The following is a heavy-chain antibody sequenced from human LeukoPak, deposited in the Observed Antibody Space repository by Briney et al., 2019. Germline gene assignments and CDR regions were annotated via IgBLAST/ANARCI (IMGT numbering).Heavy chain of an antibody. J-gene: IGHJ4*02. CDR3: SRGDDIYQQGNF. Sequence: SETLSLTCTVSDDSISTNSYYWTWIRQPPGKGLEWVASFHYSATPYYSPSLSSRISIFVDTSKRQFSLQVRSVTASDTAMYYCSRGDDIYQQGNFWGQGTLVTVSS. CDR1: DDSISTNSYY. CDR2: FHYSATP. V-gene: IGHV4-39*01. D-gene: IGHD3-9*01.